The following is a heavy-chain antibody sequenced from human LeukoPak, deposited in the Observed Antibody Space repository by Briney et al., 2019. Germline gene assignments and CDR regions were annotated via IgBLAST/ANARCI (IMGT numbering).Heavy chain of an antibody. CDR1: GGSFSGYY. CDR2: INHSGST. V-gene: IGHV4-34*01. Sequence: PSETLSLTCAAYGGSFSGYYWSWIRQPPGKGLGWIGEINHSGSTNYNPSLKSRVTISVDTSKNQFSLKLSSVTAADTAVYYCARGTRAAFDPWGQGTLVTVSS. J-gene: IGHJ5*02. CDR3: ARGTRAAFDP. D-gene: IGHD5-24*01.